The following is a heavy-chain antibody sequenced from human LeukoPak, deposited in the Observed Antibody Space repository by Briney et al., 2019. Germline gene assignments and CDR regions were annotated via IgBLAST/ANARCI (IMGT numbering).Heavy chain of an antibody. V-gene: IGHV3-30*02. CDR1: GFSFSSYG. J-gene: IGHJ3*02. Sequence: GGSLRLSCAASGFSFSSYGMHWVRQAPGKGLEWVTFIRYDGSDKFYADSVKGRFTTSRDNSRSTLYLQMNSLRAEDTAVYYCARYCSSTSCYTRPDAFDIWGQGTMVTVSS. CDR2: IRYDGSDK. CDR3: ARYCSSTSCYTRPDAFDI. D-gene: IGHD2-2*02.